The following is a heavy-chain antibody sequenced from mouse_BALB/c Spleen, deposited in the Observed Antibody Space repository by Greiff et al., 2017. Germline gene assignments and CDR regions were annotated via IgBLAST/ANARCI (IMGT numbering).Heavy chain of an antibody. J-gene: IGHJ4*01. CDR2: ISSGGSYT. CDR1: GFTFSSYA. V-gene: IGHV5-9-4*01. D-gene: IGHD1-1*01. Sequence: EVKLVESGGGLVKPGGSLKLSCAASGFTFSSYAMSWVRQSPEKRLEWVAEISSGGSYTYYPDTVTGRFTISRDNAKNTLYLEMSSLRSEDTAMYYCARGKIYYYGSSYEGAMDYWGQGTSVTVSS. CDR3: ARGKIYYYGSSYEGAMDY.